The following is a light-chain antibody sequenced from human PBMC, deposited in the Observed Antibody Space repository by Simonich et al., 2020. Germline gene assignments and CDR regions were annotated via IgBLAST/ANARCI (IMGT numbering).Light chain of an antibody. CDR2: KDS. J-gene: IGLJ3*02. CDR3: YSAADNNLV. V-gene: IGLV3-27*01. Sequence: SYELTQPSSVSVSPGQTSRITCSGDVLVKKYARGFQQKPGQAPLLVIYKDSERRSGIPERFSGSSSGTTVTLTIRGAQVEDEADYYCYSAADNNLVFGGGTKLTVL. CDR1: VLVKKY.